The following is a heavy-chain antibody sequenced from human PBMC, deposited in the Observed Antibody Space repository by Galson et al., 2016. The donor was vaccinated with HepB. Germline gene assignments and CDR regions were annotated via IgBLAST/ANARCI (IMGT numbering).Heavy chain of an antibody. CDR3: AKEGGIPVSRYAYI. D-gene: IGHD6-19*01. V-gene: IGHV3-30*18. J-gene: IGHJ3*02. CDR2: ISSHGSVN. Sequence: SLRLSCAASGVTFSSYGMHWVRQAPGKGLDWVAVISSHGSVNYYADSVKGRFTISRDNSKNTLYLQMNSLRAEDTAVYYCAKEGGIPVSRYAYIWGQGTMVTVSS. CDR1: GVTFSSYG.